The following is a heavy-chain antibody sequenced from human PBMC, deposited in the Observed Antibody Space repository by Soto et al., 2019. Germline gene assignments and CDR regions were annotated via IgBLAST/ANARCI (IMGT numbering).Heavy chain of an antibody. Sequence: QVQLVQSRAEVKEPGSSVMVSCKASGGRFTHYSFSWVRQAPGQGLVWMGGIIPIFNTANYAQKFEDRVTITADESTSTAYMELSGLRSDDTAVYFCARGQGQELVQGLDYWGQGTLVTVSS. J-gene: IGHJ4*02. D-gene: IGHD6-13*01. CDR3: ARGQGQELVQGLDY. CDR2: IIPIFNTA. CDR1: GGRFTHYS. V-gene: IGHV1-69*01.